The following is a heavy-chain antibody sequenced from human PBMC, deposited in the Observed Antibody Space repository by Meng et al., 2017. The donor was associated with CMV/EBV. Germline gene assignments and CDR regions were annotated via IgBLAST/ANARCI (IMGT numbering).Heavy chain of an antibody. D-gene: IGHD2-2*01. Sequence: GESLKISCAASGFTFSSYSMNWVRQAPGKGLEWVSPISSSSSYIYYADSVKGRFTISRDNAKNSLYLQMNSLRAEDTAVYYCARLLCSSTSCYFDYWGQGTLVTVSS. V-gene: IGHV3-21*01. CDR3: ARLLCSSTSCYFDY. CDR1: GFTFSSYS. CDR2: ISSSSSYI. J-gene: IGHJ4*02.